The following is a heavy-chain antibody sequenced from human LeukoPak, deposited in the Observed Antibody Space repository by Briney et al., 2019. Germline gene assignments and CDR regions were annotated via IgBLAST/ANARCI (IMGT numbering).Heavy chain of an antibody. CDR2: ISSSSSYI. Sequence: KAGGSLRLSCAASGFTFSSYSMNWVRQAPGKGLEWVSSISSSSSYIYYADSVKGRFTISRDNAKNSLYLQMNSLRAEDTAVYYCARDLPTVYIDAFDIWGQGTMVTVSS. V-gene: IGHV3-21*01. J-gene: IGHJ3*02. CDR1: GFTFSSYS. D-gene: IGHD4-11*01. CDR3: ARDLPTVYIDAFDI.